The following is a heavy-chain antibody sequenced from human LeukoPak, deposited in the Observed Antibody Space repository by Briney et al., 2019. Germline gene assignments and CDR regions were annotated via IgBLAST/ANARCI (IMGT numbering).Heavy chain of an antibody. CDR2: INEDGSEK. CDR1: AFTFNTYW. V-gene: IGHV3-7*01. D-gene: IGHD3-10*01. Sequence: PGGSLRLSCAASAFTFNTYWMTWVRQAPGKGLEWVASINEDGSEKNYVDSVKGRFTISRDNAKNSLYLQMNSLRAEDTAVYHCARARGDYYYYYMDVWGKGTTVTVSS. J-gene: IGHJ6*03. CDR3: ARARGDYYYYYMDV.